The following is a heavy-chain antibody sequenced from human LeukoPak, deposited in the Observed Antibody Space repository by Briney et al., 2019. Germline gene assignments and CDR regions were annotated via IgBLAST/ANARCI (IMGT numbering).Heavy chain of an antibody. CDR2: ISAYNGNT. J-gene: IGHJ6*03. CDR1: GYTFTSYG. CDR3: ARDSSSYYYYYYMDV. Sequence: ASVKVSCKASGYTFTSYGISWVRQAPGQGLEWMGWISAYNGNTNYAQKLQGRVTMTTDTSTSTAYMELRSLRSDDTAAYYCARDSSSYYYYYYMDVWGKGTTVTVSS. V-gene: IGHV1-18*01. D-gene: IGHD6-6*01.